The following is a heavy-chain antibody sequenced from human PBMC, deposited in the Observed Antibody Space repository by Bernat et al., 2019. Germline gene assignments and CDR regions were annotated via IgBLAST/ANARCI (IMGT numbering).Heavy chain of an antibody. J-gene: IGHJ4*02. Sequence: EVQLVESGGGLVQPGGSLRLSCAASGFTVSSNYMSWVRQAPGKGLEWVSVIYSGGSTYYADSVKGRFTISRDNSKDTLYLQMSSLRVEDTAVYYCVKDLHTDVDYWGQGIAVTVSS. CDR3: VKDLHTDVDY. CDR1: GFTVSSNY. D-gene: IGHD5-18*01. CDR2: IYSGGST. V-gene: IGHV3-66*01.